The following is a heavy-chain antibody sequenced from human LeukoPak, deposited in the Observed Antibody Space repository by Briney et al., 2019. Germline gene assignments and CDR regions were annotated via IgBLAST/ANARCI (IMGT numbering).Heavy chain of an antibody. J-gene: IGHJ5*02. V-gene: IGHV3-74*01. D-gene: IGHD6-6*01. CDR2: INSDGSSI. CDR1: GFTFSNYG. Sequence: SGGSLRLSCAASGFTFSNYGMSWVRQAPGKGLVWVSRINSDGSSISYADSVKGRFTISRDNAKNTLYLQMNSLRAEDTAVYYCARDISSSSTWFDPWGQGTLVTVSS. CDR3: ARDISSSSTWFDP.